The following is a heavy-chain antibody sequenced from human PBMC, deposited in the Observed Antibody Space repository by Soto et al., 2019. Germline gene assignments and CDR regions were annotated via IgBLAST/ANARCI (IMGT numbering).Heavy chain of an antibody. CDR2: VHPETGST. D-gene: IGHD3-10*02. CDR3: ARGVLA. Sequence: ASVKVSCKGSGYSFRSYDITWVRQAPGQGLEWMGWVHPETGSTGYAQRFQGRVSMTSDTSRNTTYMELSGLRVEDTAVYYCARGVLAWGPGTLVTVSS. V-gene: IGHV1-8*02. J-gene: IGHJ5*02. CDR1: GYSFRSYD.